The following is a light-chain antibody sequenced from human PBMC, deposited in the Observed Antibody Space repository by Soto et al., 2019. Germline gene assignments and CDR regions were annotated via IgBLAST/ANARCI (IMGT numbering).Light chain of an antibody. J-gene: IGKJ5*01. CDR1: QSVNSN. Sequence: ETVMTQSPATLSVSPWERATLSCWASQSVNSNLALYQQKPGQAPRLLIYDASNRATGIPARFSGSGSGTDFTLTITSLEPEDFAVYYCQQRSSWPPTFGQGTRLEIK. CDR3: QQRSSWPPT. V-gene: IGKV3-11*01. CDR2: DAS.